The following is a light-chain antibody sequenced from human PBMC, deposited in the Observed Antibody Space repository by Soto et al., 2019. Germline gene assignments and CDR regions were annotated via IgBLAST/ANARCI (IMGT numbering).Light chain of an antibody. Sequence: IHMTHSPSTLSGSVLDRVTITVLASQTISSWLSWYQQKPGKAPKLLIYKASTLKSGVPSRFSGSGSGTEFTLTISSLQPDDFATYYCQHYNSYSEAFGQGTTVDI. V-gene: IGKV1-5*03. CDR2: KAS. CDR1: QTISSW. J-gene: IGKJ1*01. CDR3: QHYNSYSEA.